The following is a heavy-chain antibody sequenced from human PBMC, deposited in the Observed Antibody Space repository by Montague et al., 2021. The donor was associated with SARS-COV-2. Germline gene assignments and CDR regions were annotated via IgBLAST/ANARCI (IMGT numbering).Heavy chain of an antibody. J-gene: IGHJ4*02. CDR1: GGSFSDYP. V-gene: IGHV4-34*01. CDR2: INYGGST. Sequence: SETLSLTCAVYGGSFSDYPWTWIRQSPGEGLEWIGKINYGGSTKYNPSLKSRVTISIDTSKNQFSLKLTSVTAADTAVYYCARGAPGYWGQGTLVTVSS. CDR3: ARGAPGY. D-gene: IGHD1-1*01.